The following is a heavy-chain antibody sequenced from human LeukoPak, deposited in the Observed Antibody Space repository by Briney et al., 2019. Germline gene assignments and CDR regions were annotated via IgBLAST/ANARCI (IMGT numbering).Heavy chain of an antibody. CDR2: ISNGGSSL. CDR3: ARVRVAGFSDFDY. Sequence: GGSLRPSCAASGFTFSDYYMSWIRQAPGKGLEWVSYISNGGSSLYYADSVKGRFTISRDNAKNSLFLQVNSLRAEDTALYYCARVRVAGFSDFDYWGQGTLVTVSS. V-gene: IGHV3-11*04. J-gene: IGHJ4*02. CDR1: GFTFSDYY. D-gene: IGHD6-19*01.